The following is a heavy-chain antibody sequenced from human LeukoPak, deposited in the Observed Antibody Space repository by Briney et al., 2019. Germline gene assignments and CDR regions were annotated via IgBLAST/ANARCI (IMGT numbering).Heavy chain of an antibody. D-gene: IGHD6-19*01. J-gene: IGHJ4*02. V-gene: IGHV5-51*01. CDR2: IYPGDSDT. CDR1: GYSFSNYG. CDR3: ARLARFSSGWYGLPYYFDY. Sequence: GESLKISCKGSGYSFSNYGIGWVRQMPGKGLEWMGIIYPGDSDTRYSPSFQGQVTISADKSISTACLQWSSLKASDTAMYYCARLARFSSGWYGLPYYFDYWGQGTLVTVSS.